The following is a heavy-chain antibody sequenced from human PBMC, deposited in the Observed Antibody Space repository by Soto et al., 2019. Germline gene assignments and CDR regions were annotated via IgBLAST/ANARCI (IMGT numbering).Heavy chain of an antibody. V-gene: IGHV1-3*01. D-gene: IGHD2-2*01. CDR1: GYSFTKYG. CDR3: ARTDCSSTSCYNYYYYGMDV. J-gene: IGHJ6*02. Sequence: XSVKVSCKTSGYSFTKYGLHWVRQAPVQRLEWMGWINPGNGDTKYSQKFQGRVTITRDTSATTAYMELSNLRYEDSAVFYCARTDCSSTSCYNYYYYGMDVWGQETTVTVS. CDR2: INPGNGDT.